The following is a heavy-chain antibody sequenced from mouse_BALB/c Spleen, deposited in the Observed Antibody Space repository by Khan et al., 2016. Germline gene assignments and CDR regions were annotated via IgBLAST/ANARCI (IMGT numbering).Heavy chain of an antibody. Sequence: EVQLQESGPSLVKPSQTLSLTCSVTDDSITSGYWNWIRKFPGNKLEYMGYISDSGSNYYNPSLKSRISITRDTSKTQYYLQLNSVTTEDTAIYYCARSVRAILDYWGQGTSVTVAS. J-gene: IGHJ4*01. V-gene: IGHV3-8*02. CDR3: ARSVRAILDY. CDR1: DDSITSGY. CDR2: ISDSGSN. D-gene: IGHD3-1*01.